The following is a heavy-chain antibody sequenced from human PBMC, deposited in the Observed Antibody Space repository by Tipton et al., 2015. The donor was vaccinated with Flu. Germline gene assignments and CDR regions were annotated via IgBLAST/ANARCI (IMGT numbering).Heavy chain of an antibody. Sequence: SMRLSCAASGFSVSNNYLSWVRQDPGKGLEWVSVMYSAGNTDYADSVKGRFTISRDNSMNTLYLQMNSLSAEDTAVYYCAGWIGGRSVFYWGQGTLVTVSS. J-gene: IGHJ4*02. V-gene: IGHV3-53*01. D-gene: IGHD6-19*01. CDR3: AGWIGGRSVFY. CDR2: MYSAGNT. CDR1: GFSVSNNY.